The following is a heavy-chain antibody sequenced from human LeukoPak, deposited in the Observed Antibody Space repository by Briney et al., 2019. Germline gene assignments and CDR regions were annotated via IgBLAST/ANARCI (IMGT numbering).Heavy chain of an antibody. J-gene: IGHJ4*02. Sequence: GGSLRLSCEASGFTFTTYSMTWVRQAPGKGRKWVSIISSGSSAIFSADALKGRFTISRDDAKNLLYLDMNSLRAEDTAVYYCARGHTAVTRHFDFWGQGTLVTVSS. CDR1: GFTFTTYS. CDR2: ISSGSSAI. D-gene: IGHD4-17*01. CDR3: ARGHTAVTRHFDF. V-gene: IGHV3-21*01.